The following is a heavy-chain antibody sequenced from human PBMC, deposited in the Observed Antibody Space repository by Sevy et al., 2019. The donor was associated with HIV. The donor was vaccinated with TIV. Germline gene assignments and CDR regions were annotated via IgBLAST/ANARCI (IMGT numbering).Heavy chain of an antibody. J-gene: IGHJ4*02. CDR3: ARGGIGDYSKYFEY. D-gene: IGHD4-4*01. CDR2: IIPSFGTT. CDR1: ADTFSSYA. Sequence: ASVKVSCKASADTFSSYASNWVRQAPGQGLEWMGGIIPSFGTTKYGQRFQGRVTITAVESTSTAYMELSSLRSEDSAVFYCARGGIGDYSKYFEYWGQGTLVTVSS. V-gene: IGHV1-69*13.